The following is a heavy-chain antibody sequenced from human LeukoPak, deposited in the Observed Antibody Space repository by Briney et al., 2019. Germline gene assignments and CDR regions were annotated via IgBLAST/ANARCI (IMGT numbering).Heavy chain of an antibody. CDR1: GFTFSSYA. D-gene: IGHD2-15*01. V-gene: IGHV3-30-3*01. Sequence: GGSLRLSCAASGFTFSSYAMHWVRQAPGKGLEWVAVISYDGSNKYYADSVKGRFTISRDNSKNTLYLQMNSLRAEDTAVYYCARDHPGVVVVAATRGYFQHWGQGTLVTVSS. J-gene: IGHJ1*01. CDR2: ISYDGSNK. CDR3: ARDHPGVVVVAATRGYFQH.